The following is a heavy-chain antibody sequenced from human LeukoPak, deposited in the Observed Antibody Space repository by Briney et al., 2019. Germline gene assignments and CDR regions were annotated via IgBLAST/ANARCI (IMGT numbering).Heavy chain of an antibody. J-gene: IGHJ2*01. CDR1: GGSFSGYC. D-gene: IGHD6-19*01. Sequence: SETLSLTCAVYGGSFSGYCWSWIRQPPGKGLEWIGEINHSGSTNYNPSLKSRVTISVDTSKNQFSLKLSSVTAADTAVYYCARRGSGWSYWYFDLWGRGTLVTVSS. V-gene: IGHV4-34*01. CDR3: ARRGSGWSYWYFDL. CDR2: INHSGST.